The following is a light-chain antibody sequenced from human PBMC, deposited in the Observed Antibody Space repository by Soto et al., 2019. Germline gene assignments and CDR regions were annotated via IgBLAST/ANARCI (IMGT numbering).Light chain of an antibody. CDR1: SSDVGTYNR. CDR2: EVS. CDR3: SSYTNSNHWV. Sequence: QSALTQPPSVSVSPGQSVTISCTGTSSDVGTYNRVSWYQQAPGTAPKLMIYEVSNRPSGVPDRFSGSKSGNTASLTISGLQAEDEADYYCSSYTNSNHWVFGGGTKLTVL. J-gene: IGLJ3*02. V-gene: IGLV2-18*02.